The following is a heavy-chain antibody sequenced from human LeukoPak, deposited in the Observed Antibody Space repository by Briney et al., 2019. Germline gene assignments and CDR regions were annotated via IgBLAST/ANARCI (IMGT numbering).Heavy chain of an antibody. J-gene: IGHJ4*02. CDR2: IYPGDYET. CDR3: AIPPGYCGNDCSFDH. D-gene: IGHD2-21*02. Sequence: GESLKISFEGSGYSLSNYWIGWVRPMPGKGLEWMGIIYPGDYETRYSPSFQGLVTISVDKSISTAYLQWSSLKASDTAMYYCAIPPGYCGNDCSFDHWGQGTLVTVSS. V-gene: IGHV5-51*01. CDR1: GYSLSNYW.